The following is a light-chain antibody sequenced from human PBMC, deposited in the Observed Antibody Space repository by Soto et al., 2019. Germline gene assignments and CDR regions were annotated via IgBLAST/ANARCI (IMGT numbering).Light chain of an antibody. CDR3: QQYGSSLPIT. V-gene: IGKV3-20*01. CDR1: QSISSSD. CDR2: GAS. J-gene: IGKJ5*01. Sequence: EIVLTQSPGTMSLSPGERATLSCRASQSISSSDLAWYQQKAGRAPRLLIYGASNRATGIPDRFSGSGSGTDLTLIISRLETEDFAVYYCQQYGSSLPITFGQGTRLEIK.